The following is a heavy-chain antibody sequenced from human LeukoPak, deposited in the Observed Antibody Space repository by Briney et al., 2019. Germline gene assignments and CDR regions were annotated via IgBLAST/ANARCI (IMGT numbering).Heavy chain of an antibody. V-gene: IGHV3-23*01. CDR2: ISGSGGST. CDR1: GFTFSSYA. D-gene: IGHD3-22*01. J-gene: IGHJ4*02. CDR3: ATLSYYYDSSGDGNY. Sequence: GGSLRLSCAASGFTFSSYAMSWVRQAPGKGLEWVSAISGSGGSTYYADSVKGRFTISRDNSKNTLYLQMNSLRAEDTAVYYCATLSYYYDSSGDGNYWGQGTLVTVSS.